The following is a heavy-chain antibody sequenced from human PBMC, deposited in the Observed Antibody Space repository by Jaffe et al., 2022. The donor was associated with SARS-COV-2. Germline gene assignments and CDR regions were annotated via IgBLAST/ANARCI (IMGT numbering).Heavy chain of an antibody. CDR2: IRSKAYGGTT. Sequence: EVQLVESGGGLVQPGRSLRLSCTASGFTFGDYAMSWFRQAPGKGLEWVGFIRSKAYGGTTEYAASVKGRFTISRDDSKSIAYLQMNSLKTEDTAVYYCTRDPDYYGSGSYSYVWGKGTTVTVSS. CDR3: TRDPDYYGSGSYSYV. D-gene: IGHD3-10*01. CDR1: GFTFGDYA. V-gene: IGHV3-49*03. J-gene: IGHJ6*04.